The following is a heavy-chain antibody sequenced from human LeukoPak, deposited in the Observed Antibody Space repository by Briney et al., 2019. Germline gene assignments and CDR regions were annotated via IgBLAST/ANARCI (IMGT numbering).Heavy chain of an antibody. CDR3: AREQYYYGSGSYFNY. D-gene: IGHD3-10*01. V-gene: IGHV4-61*08. CDR2: IYYSGST. J-gene: IGHJ4*02. Sequence: PSEALSLTCTVSGGSISSGDYYWSWIRQPPGKGLEWIGYIYYSGSTNYNPSLKSRVTISVDTSKNQFSLKLSSVTAADTAVYYCAREQYYYGSGSYFNYWGQGTLVTVSS. CDR1: GGSISSGDYY.